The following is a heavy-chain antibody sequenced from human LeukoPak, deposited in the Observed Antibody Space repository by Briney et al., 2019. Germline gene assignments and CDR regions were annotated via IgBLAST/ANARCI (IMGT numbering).Heavy chain of an antibody. CDR1: GGSLRGYY. CDR3: ARARGATAGYDS. Sequence: SDPLSLTCAVQGGSLRGYYWTWIRQPPGKGLDWIGEITHNGDSDYSPSLSTRVTVSGDTSTNQFFLDMSSVTAADTAIYYCARARGATAGYDSWGEGVLASVSS. J-gene: IGHJ4*02. D-gene: IGHD6-13*01. CDR2: ITHNGDS. V-gene: IGHV4-34*01.